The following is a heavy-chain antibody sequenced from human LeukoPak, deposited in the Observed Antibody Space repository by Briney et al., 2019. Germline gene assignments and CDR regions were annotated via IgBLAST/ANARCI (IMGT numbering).Heavy chain of an antibody. CDR3: ARDGYYREGETIRDY. V-gene: IGHV4-34*01. CDR2: INHSGST. CDR1: GGSFSGHY. J-gene: IGHJ4*02. D-gene: IGHD2-15*01. Sequence: SETLSLTCAVYGGSFSGHYWSWIRQPPGKGLEWIGEINHSGSTNYNPSLKSRVTISVDTSKNQFSLKLSSVTAADTAVYYCARDGYYREGETIRDYWGQGTLVTVSS.